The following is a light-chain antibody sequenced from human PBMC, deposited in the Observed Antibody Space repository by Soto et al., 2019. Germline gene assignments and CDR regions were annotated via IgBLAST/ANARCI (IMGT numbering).Light chain of an antibody. CDR2: EVN. CDR1: SSDVGGYNY. J-gene: IGLJ1*01. V-gene: IGLV2-8*01. Sequence: QSVLTQPPSASGSPGQSVTISCTGTSSDVGGYNYVSWYQHHPGNAPKLMIYEVNKRTSGVPDRFSSSKSGNTASLTVSGLQAEDEADYYCSSYAGSNTPYVFGTGTKVTVL. CDR3: SSYAGSNTPYV.